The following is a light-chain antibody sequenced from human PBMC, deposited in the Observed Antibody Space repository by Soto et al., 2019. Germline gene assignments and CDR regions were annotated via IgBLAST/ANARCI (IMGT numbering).Light chain of an antibody. CDR3: SSFTIRTTVV. V-gene: IGLV2-14*01. Sequence: QSVLTQPASVSGSPGQSITFSCTGTSSDVGGYKYVSWYQQHPGKAPKLMIYEVTNRPSGVSNRFSGSKSGNTASLTISGLQAEDEADYYCSSFTIRTTVVFGTGTKVTVL. J-gene: IGLJ1*01. CDR2: EVT. CDR1: SSDVGGYKY.